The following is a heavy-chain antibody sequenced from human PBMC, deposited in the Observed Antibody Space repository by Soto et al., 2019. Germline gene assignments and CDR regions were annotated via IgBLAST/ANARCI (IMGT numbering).Heavy chain of an antibody. J-gene: IGHJ4*02. Sequence: SETLSLTCAVYGGSFSGYYWSWIRQPPGKGLEWIGEINHSGSTNYNPSLKSRVTISVDTSKNQFSLKLSSVTAADTAVYYCARGKTLRFLGWLLSNIPYYFDYGGQGTLVTFSA. CDR3: ARGKTLRFLGWLLSNIPYYFDY. D-gene: IGHD3-3*01. CDR1: GGSFSGYY. CDR2: INHSGST. V-gene: IGHV4-34*01.